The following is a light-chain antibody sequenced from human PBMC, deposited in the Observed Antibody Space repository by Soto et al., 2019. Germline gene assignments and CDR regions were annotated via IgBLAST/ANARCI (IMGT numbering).Light chain of an antibody. CDR3: HQYGSSQFT. J-gene: IGKJ3*01. CDR2: GAS. CDR1: QSVSSSY. Sequence: EIVLTQSPGTLSLSPGERATLSCRASQSVSSSYLAWYQQKPGQAPRLLLYGASSRATGIPDRFSGSGSGTGFTLTISRLEPEDFAVYYCHQYGSSQFTFGPGTKVDI. V-gene: IGKV3-20*01.